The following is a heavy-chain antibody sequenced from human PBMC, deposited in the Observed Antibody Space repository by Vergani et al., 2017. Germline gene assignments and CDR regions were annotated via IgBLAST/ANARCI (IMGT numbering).Heavy chain of an antibody. CDR3: ARGRYCSSNSCYTTNYYYMDV. V-gene: IGHV4-34*01. CDR2: INHSGST. Sequence: QVQLQQWGAGLLKPSETLSLTCAVYGGSFSGYYWSWIRQPPGKGLEWIGEINHSGSTNYNPSLKSRVTISVDTSKNQFSLKLCSVTAADTAVDYCARGRYCSSNSCYTTNYYYMDVWGKGTTVTVSS. CDR1: GGSFSGYY. D-gene: IGHD2-2*02. J-gene: IGHJ6*03.